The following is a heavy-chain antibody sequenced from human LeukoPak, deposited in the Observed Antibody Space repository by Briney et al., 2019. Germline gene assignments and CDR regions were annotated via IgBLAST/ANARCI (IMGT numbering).Heavy chain of an antibody. CDR3: ARQEQWLVPEPYFDY. J-gene: IGHJ4*02. Sequence: GESLKISCKGSGYSFTSHWIGWVRQMPGKGLEWMGIIYPGDSDTRYSPSFQGQVTISADKSISTAYLQWSSLKASDTAMYYCARQEQWLVPEPYFDYWGQGTLVTVSS. CDR1: GYSFTSHW. D-gene: IGHD6-19*01. V-gene: IGHV5-51*01. CDR2: IYPGDSDT.